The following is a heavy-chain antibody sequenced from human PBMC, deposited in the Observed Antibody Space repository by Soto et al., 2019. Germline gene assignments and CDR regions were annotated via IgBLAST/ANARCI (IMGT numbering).Heavy chain of an antibody. Sequence: QVQLQESGPGLVKPSGTLSLTCAVSGGSISSSHWWTWVRQSPGKGLEYIGEISHSGTSNSNPSLKSLVTLSVDRSKNRFSLTLTSVTAADTAVYYCARVVLSITRGAFDAWGQGTPVIVSS. J-gene: IGHJ3*01. CDR2: ISHSGTS. V-gene: IGHV4-4*02. CDR1: GGSISSSHW. CDR3: ARVVLSITRGAFDA. D-gene: IGHD1-20*01.